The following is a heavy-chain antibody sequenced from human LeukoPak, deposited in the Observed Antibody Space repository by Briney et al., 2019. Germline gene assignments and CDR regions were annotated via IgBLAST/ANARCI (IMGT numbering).Heavy chain of an antibody. V-gene: IGHV4-59*01. Sequence: TLSLTCTVSGGSISSYYWSWIRQPPGKGLEWIGYIYYSGSTNYNPSLKSRVTISVDASKNQFSLKLSSVTAADTAVYYCARTYYYDSSGYYYWGQGTLVTVSS. CDR3: ARTYYYDSSGYYY. J-gene: IGHJ4*02. CDR1: GGSISSYY. CDR2: IYYSGST. D-gene: IGHD3-22*01.